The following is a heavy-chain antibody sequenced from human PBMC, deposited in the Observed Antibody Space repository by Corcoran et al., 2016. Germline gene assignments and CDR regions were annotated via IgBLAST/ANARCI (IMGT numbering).Heavy chain of an antibody. CDR2: IKSKTDGGTT. CDR1: GFTFSNAW. Sequence: EVQLVESGGGLVKPGGSLRLSCAASGFTFSNAWMNWVRQAPGKGLEWVGRIKSKTDGGTTDYAAPVKGRFTIPRDDSKNTLYLQMNSLKTEDTAVYYCTTESYSGSYYSYYYYGMDVWGQGTTVTVSS. V-gene: IGHV3-15*07. J-gene: IGHJ6*02. CDR3: TTESYSGSYYSYYYYGMDV. D-gene: IGHD1-26*01.